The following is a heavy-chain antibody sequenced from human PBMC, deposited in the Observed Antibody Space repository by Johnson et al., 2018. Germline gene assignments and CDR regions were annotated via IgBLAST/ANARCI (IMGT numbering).Heavy chain of an antibody. CDR1: GGSISSYY. V-gene: IGHV4-59*01. J-gene: IGHJ6*02. Sequence: QVQLQESGPGLVKPSETLSLTCTVSGGSISSYYWSWIRPPPGKGLEWIGYIYYSGRTNSNPSLKSRVPIAVEPSKNQFSLKLSSVTAAHTAGYYCAKTQLSSLGNWNYYTHGRDVWGQGTTVTVSS. CDR2: IYYSGRT. D-gene: IGHD2/OR15-2a*01. CDR3: AKTQLSSLGNWNYYTHGRDV.